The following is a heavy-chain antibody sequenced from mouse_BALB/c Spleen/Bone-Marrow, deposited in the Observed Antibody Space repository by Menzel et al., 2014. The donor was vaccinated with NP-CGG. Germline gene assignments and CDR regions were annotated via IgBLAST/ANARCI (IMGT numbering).Heavy chain of an antibody. CDR2: IRNKANGYTT. CDR1: GFTFTDYY. Sequence: DVHLVESGGGLVQPGGSLRLSCATSGFTFTDYYMSWVRQPPGKALEWLGFIRNKANGYTTEYSASVKGRFTISRDNSQGILYLQMNTLRAEDSATYYCARDDSWFAYWGQGTLVTVSA. CDR3: ARDDSWFAY. J-gene: IGHJ3*01. V-gene: IGHV7-3*02.